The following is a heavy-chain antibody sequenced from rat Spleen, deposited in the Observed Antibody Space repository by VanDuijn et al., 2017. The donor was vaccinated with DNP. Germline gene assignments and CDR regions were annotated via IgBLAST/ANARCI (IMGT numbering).Heavy chain of an antibody. D-gene: IGHD5-1*01. V-gene: IGHV5-27*01. CDR2: IGSPAYAP. CDR1: GFSFSYYY. CDR3: GRDNWGFDY. Sequence: EVQLVESGGGLVQPGRSLKLSCAASGFSFSYYYMAWVRQGPTKGLEWVAYIGSPAYAPYYTDSVKGRFAISRDNAKSTLYLQMSSLRSEDTATYYCGRDNWGFDYWGQGGMVTVSS. J-gene: IGHJ2*01.